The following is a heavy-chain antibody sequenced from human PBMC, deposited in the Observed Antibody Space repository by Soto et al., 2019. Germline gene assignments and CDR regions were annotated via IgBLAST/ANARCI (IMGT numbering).Heavy chain of an antibody. V-gene: IGHV1-2*02. Sequence: GASVKVSCKASGYTFTGYYMHWVRQAPGQGLEWMGWINPNSGGTNYAQKFQGRVTMTRDTSISTAYMELSRLGSDDTAVYYCAWGHLGYYYDSSGYYRDYWGQGTLVTVSS. CDR2: INPNSGGT. CDR3: AWGHLGYYYDSSGYYRDY. J-gene: IGHJ4*02. D-gene: IGHD3-22*01. CDR1: GYTFTGYY.